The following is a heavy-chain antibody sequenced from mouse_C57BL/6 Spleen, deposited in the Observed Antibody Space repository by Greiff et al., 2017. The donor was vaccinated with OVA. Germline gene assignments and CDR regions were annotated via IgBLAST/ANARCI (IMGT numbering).Heavy chain of an antibody. J-gene: IGHJ3*01. V-gene: IGHV3-6*01. CDR3: ARQESNYDY. Sequence: DVKLQESGPGLVKPSQSLSLTCSVTGYSITSGYYWNWIRQFPGNKLEWMGYISYDGSNNYNPSLKNRISITRDTSKNQFFLKLNSVTTEDTATYYCARQESNYDYWGQGTLVTVSA. CDR2: ISYDGSN. D-gene: IGHD2-5*01. CDR1: GYSITSGYY.